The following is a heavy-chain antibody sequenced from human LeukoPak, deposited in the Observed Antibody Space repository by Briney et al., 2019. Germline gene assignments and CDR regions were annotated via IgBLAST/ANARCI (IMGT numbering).Heavy chain of an antibody. CDR3: ARDQRYCSSSSCPWEPFDY. Sequence: GGSLRLSCAASGFTFSSYWMSWVRQAPGKGLEWVANIKNDGSEKYYVASVKGRFTISRDNAKNSLYLQMNSLRAEDTAVYYCARDQRYCSSSSCPWEPFDYWGQGTLVTVSS. D-gene: IGHD2-2*01. CDR1: GFTFSSYW. V-gene: IGHV3-7*05. J-gene: IGHJ4*02. CDR2: IKNDGSEK.